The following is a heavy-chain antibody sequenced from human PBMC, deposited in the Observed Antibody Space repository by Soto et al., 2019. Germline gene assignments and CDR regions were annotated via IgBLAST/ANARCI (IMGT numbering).Heavy chain of an antibody. D-gene: IGHD1-26*01. CDR3: ARDLSWGATLGYLDY. CDR1: GYTLTSYY. CDR2: INPSGGST. V-gene: IGHV1-46*01. Sequence: GASVKVSCKASGYTLTSYYMHWVRQAPGQGLEWMGIINPSGGSTSYAQKFQGRVTMTRDTSTSTVYMELSSLRSEDTAVYYCARDLSWGATLGYLDYWGQGTLVTVSS. J-gene: IGHJ4*02.